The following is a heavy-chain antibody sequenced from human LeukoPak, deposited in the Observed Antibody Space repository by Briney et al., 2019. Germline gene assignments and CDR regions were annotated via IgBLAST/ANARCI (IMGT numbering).Heavy chain of an antibody. J-gene: IGHJ4*02. CDR3: ASYPRYSSSPPFDY. V-gene: IGHV1-2*02. CDR1: GYTFTAYY. D-gene: IGHD5-18*01. CDR2: INPNTGDT. Sequence: GASVKVSCKASGYTFTAYYMHWVRQAPGQGLEWMGWINPNTGDTNYAEKFQGRVTMTRDTTISTAYMELSRLTSDDTAVYYYASYPRYSSSPPFDYWGQGTLVTVSS.